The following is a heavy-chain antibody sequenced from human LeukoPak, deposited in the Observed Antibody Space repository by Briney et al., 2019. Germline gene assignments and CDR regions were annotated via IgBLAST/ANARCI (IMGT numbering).Heavy chain of an antibody. D-gene: IGHD5-18*01. J-gene: IGHJ4*02. CDR1: GFTFSSYA. CDR3: AKDHGYSNGDGVDN. V-gene: IGHV3-23*01. CDR2: ISGSGGRT. Sequence: PGGTLRLSCAASGFTFSSYAMSWVRQAPGKGLEWVSAISGSGGRTYYADSVKGRFTISRDNSKNTLYLQMNSLRAEDTAVYYCAKDHGYSNGDGVDNWGQGTLVTVS.